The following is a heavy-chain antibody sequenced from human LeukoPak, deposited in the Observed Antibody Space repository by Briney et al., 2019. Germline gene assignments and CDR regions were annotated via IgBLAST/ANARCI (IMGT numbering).Heavy chain of an antibody. CDR3: ARARYCSGGSCYAEY. CDR2: IYPGDSDT. Sequence: GESLKISCKGSGYSFTTYWIGWVRQMPGKGLEWMGIIYPGDSDTRYSPSFQGQVTISADKSIGTAYLQWSSLKASDTAMYYCARARYCSGGSCYAEYWGQGTLVTVSS. CDR1: GYSFTTYW. D-gene: IGHD2-15*01. J-gene: IGHJ4*02. V-gene: IGHV5-51*01.